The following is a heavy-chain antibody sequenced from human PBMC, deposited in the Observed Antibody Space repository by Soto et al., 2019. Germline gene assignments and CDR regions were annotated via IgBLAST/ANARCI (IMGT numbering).Heavy chain of an antibody. CDR2: ISGDGSST. CDR1: GVTFRSDW. J-gene: IGHJ4*02. CDR3: TRPRYDGSGTPFDY. V-gene: IGHV3-74*01. D-gene: IGHD3-22*01. Sequence: GGSLRLSCAGSGVTFRSDWMHWVRQAPGKGLAWISRISGDGSSTTYADSVKGRFFISRDNAQNTLYLQMNSLRADDTAVYYCTRPRYDGSGTPFDYWGQGTLVTVSS.